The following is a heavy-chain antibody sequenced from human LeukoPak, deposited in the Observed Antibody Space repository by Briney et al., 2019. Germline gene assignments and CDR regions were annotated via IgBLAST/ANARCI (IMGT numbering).Heavy chain of an antibody. D-gene: IGHD3-10*01. Sequence: ASVKVSCKASGYTFTGYYMHWVRQAPGQGLEWMGWINPNSGGTNYAQKFQGRVTMTSDTSISTAYMELSRLRSDDTPVYYCAREGETSPAAFDIWGQGTMVTVSS. V-gene: IGHV1-2*02. CDR1: GYTFTGYY. CDR2: INPNSGGT. CDR3: AREGETSPAAFDI. J-gene: IGHJ3*02.